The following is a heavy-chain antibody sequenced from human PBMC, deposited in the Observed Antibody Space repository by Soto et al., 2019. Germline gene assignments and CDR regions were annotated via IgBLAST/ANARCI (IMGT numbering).Heavy chain of an antibody. V-gene: IGHV4-61*01. Sequence: SETLSLTCTVSGGSVSSGSYYWSWIRQPPGKGLEWIGYIYYSGSTNYNPSLKSRVTMSVDTFKNQFSLKLSSVTAADTAVYYCARAPKYGLFDYWGQGTLVTVSS. CDR1: GGSVSSGSYY. CDR3: ARAPKYGLFDY. CDR2: IYYSGST. D-gene: IGHD4-17*01. J-gene: IGHJ4*02.